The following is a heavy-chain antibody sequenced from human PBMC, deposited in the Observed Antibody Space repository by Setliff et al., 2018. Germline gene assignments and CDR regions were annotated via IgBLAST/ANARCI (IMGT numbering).Heavy chain of an antibody. CDR3: ARDTRDKYDSSGYYLSLDS. D-gene: IGHD3-22*01. CDR2: IIPMFEKT. CDR1: GYTFNDYG. J-gene: IGHJ4*02. Sequence: SVKVSCKTSGYTFNDYGIAWVRQAPGQGFEWMGRIIPMFEKTNYAQKFQGRVTITADESTTTAYMEVSTLRSEDTAVYYCARDTRDKYDSSGYYLSLDSWGQGSLVTVSS. V-gene: IGHV1-69*13.